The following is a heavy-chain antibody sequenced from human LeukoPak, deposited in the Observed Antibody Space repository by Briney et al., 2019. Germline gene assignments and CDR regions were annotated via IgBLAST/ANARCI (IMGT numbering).Heavy chain of an antibody. CDR1: GFTFSSYA. Sequence: PGGSLTLSCAASGFTFSSYAMSWVRQAPGKGLEWVSAISGSGGSTYYADSVKGRFTISRDNSKSTLYLQMNSLRAEDTAVYYCAKDERWLQLGHWGQGTLVTVSS. J-gene: IGHJ4*02. V-gene: IGHV3-23*01. D-gene: IGHD5-24*01. CDR3: AKDERWLQLGH. CDR2: ISGSGGST.